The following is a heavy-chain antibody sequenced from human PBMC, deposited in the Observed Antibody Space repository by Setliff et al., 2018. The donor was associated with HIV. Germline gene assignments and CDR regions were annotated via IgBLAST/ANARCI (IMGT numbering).Heavy chain of an antibody. CDR1: GYTFNDYY. V-gene: IGHV1-2*04. CDR3: ARKRVGFDGIDV. CDR2: INPKTGDT. J-gene: IGHJ6*02. D-gene: IGHD1-26*01. Sequence: ASLKVSCKTSGYTFNDYYIQWVRQTPGQGLEWMGWINPKTGDTSYAQKFHGWVTLTRDTSITTAYLEVRSDDTAVYYCARKRVGFDGIDVWGQGTTVTVSS.